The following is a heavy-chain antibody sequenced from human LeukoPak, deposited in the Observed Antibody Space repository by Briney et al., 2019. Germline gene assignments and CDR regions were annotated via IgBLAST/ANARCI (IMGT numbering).Heavy chain of an antibody. CDR3: ARADNYYDRAFDP. CDR1: GYTFTIYY. J-gene: IGHJ5*02. CDR2: INPSGGST. D-gene: IGHD3-22*01. Sequence: ASVTVSCTASGYTFTIYYMHWVRQAPGQGLEWMGIINPSGGSTSYAQKFQGRVTMTRDTSTSTVYMELSSLRSEDTAVYYCARADNYYDRAFDPWGQGTLVTVSS. V-gene: IGHV1-46*01.